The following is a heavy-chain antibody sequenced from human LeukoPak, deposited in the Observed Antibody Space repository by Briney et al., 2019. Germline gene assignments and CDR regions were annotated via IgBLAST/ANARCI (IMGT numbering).Heavy chain of an antibody. J-gene: IGHJ5*02. V-gene: IGHV4-39*07. CDR2: INHSGST. D-gene: IGHD3-22*01. CDR1: GGSISSSGYY. CDR3: ARDGSGYNNWFDP. Sequence: NPSETLSLTCTVSGGSISSSGYYWGWIRQPPGKGLEWIGEINHSGSTNYNPSLKSRFTISVDTSKNQFSLKLSSVTAADTAVYYCARDGSGYNNWFDPWGQGTLVTVSS.